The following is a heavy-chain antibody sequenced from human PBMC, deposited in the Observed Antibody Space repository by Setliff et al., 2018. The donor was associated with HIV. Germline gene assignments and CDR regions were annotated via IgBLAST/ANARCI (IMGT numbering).Heavy chain of an antibody. CDR3: ARAPGPYGDYNWFDP. D-gene: IGHD4-17*01. CDR2: IYYSGST. V-gene: IGHV4-30-4*08. Sequence: SETLSLTCTVSGGPISSGDYYWSWIRQPPGKGLEWIGYIYYSGSTYYNPSLKSRVTISVDTSKNHFSLKLNSVTAADTAVYYCARAPGPYGDYNWFDPWGQGALVTVSS. J-gene: IGHJ5*02. CDR1: GGPISSGDYY.